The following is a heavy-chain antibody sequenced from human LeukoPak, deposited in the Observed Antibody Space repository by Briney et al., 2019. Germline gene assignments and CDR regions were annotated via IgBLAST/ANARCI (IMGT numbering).Heavy chain of an antibody. J-gene: IGHJ6*03. CDR3: AATTAIVPYYFMDV. Sequence: GGSLRLSCAVSGFTVSSNYMRWVRQAPGKGLEWVSVIYTGGESYYADSVKGRFTVSRDNSKNTMNFQMNNLRAEDTAVYYCAATTAIVPYYFMDVWGNGTTVTVSS. CDR2: IYTGGES. CDR1: GFTVSSNY. V-gene: IGHV3-53*01. D-gene: IGHD5-18*01.